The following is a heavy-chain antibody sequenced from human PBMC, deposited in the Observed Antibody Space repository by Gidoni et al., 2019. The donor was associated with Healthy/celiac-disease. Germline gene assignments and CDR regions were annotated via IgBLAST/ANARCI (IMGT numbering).Heavy chain of an antibody. J-gene: IGHJ3*02. CDR1: GFTFSDHY. D-gene: IGHD2-2*01. CDR2: TRNKANSYTT. V-gene: IGHV3-72*01. CDR3: AREQPMPGAFDI. Sequence: EVQLVESGGGLVQPGGSLRLSCAASGFTFSDHYMDWVSQAPGKGLEWVVRTRNKANSYTTEYAASVKGRFTISRDDAKNSLYLQMNSLKTEDTAVYYCAREQPMPGAFDIWGQGTMVTVSS.